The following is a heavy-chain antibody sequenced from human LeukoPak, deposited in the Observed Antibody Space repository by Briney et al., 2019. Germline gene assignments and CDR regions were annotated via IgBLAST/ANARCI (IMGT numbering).Heavy chain of an antibody. D-gene: IGHD3-16*01. CDR1: GFTFNNYW. CDR2: IKTDGTVT. J-gene: IGHJ4*02. CDR3: AKDFVNGIMDS. V-gene: IGHV3-74*01. Sequence: GGSLRLSCVASGFTFNNYWMHWVRQVPGKGLVWVSVIKTDGTVTDYADFVKGRFTISRDNDKNTVYLQMNSLRAEDTSVYYCAKDFVNGIMDSWGQGTLVTVSS.